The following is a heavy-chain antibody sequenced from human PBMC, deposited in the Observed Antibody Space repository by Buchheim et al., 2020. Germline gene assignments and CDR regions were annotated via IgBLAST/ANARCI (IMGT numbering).Heavy chain of an antibody. CDR1: GGSINRGGYY. V-gene: IGHV4-31*03. Sequence: QMQLQESGPGLVKPLQTLSLTCTVSGGSINRGGYYWSWIRQHSVRGLEWIGYIYYTGATYYRTSLKRRVSISVDMSKNQFSLRVNSVTAADTAVYFCARDGYNNFGEYFAMDVWGQGT. CDR2: IYYTGAT. D-gene: IGHD4-11*01. J-gene: IGHJ6*02. CDR3: ARDGYNNFGEYFAMDV.